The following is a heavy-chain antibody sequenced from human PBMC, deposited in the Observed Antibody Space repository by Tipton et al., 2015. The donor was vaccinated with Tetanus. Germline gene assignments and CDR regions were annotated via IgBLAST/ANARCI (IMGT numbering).Heavy chain of an antibody. CDR1: GFTFSSYG. CDR3: AKDGKGGYDSSGYLDY. CDR2: ISYDGSNK. J-gene: IGHJ4*02. Sequence: SLRLSCAASGFTFSSYGMHWVRQAPGKGLEWVAVISYDGSNKYYADSVKGRFTISRDNSKNTLYLQMNSLRAEDTAVYYCAKDGKGGYDSSGYLDYWGQGTLVTVSS. D-gene: IGHD3-22*01. V-gene: IGHV3-30*18.